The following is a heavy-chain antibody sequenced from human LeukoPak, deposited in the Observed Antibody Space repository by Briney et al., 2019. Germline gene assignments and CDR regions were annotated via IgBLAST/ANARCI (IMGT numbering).Heavy chain of an antibody. V-gene: IGHV3-48*03. D-gene: IGHD3-10*01. CDR2: ISSSGSTI. CDR1: GFTFSSYE. Sequence: PGGSLRLSCAASGFTFSSYEMNWVRQAPGKGLEWVSYISSSGSTIYYADSVKGRFTISRDNAKNSLYLQMNSLRAEDTALYYCARVGMVRGVIKSNAFDIWGQGTMVTVSS. CDR3: ARVGMVRGVIKSNAFDI. J-gene: IGHJ3*02.